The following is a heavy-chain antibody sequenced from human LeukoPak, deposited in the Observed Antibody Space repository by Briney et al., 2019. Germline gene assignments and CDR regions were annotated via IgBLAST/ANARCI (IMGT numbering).Heavy chain of an antibody. Sequence: SETLSLTCTVSGDSISNYYWGWIRQPPGKGLEWIGYIYSSGITTYNPSLTSRVTISVDTSKNQFSLRLSSVTAADTAVYYCARQGSGTYLVWGQGTLVTVSS. CDR1: GDSISNYY. CDR2: IYSSGIT. CDR3: ARQGSGTYLV. D-gene: IGHD1-26*01. V-gene: IGHV4-59*08. J-gene: IGHJ4*02.